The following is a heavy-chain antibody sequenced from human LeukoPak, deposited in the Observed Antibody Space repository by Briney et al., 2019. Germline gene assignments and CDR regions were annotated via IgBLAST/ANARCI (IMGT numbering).Heavy chain of an antibody. CDR3: AKGSYSGSHVFDI. CDR2: ISGGGSSI. J-gene: IGHJ3*02. Sequence: GGSLRLSCAASGFTFSIHAMTWVRQAPGKGLQWVSSISGGGSSIYYADSVKGRFTLSRDNSKNTLYLQMNSLRAEDTAVYYCAKGSYSGSHVFDIWGQGTMVTVSS. CDR1: GFTFSIHA. V-gene: IGHV3-23*01. D-gene: IGHD1-26*01.